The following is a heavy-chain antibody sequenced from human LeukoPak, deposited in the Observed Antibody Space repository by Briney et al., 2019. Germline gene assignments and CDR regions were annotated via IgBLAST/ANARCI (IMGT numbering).Heavy chain of an antibody. Sequence: QPGGSLRLSCAASGFTFSSYWMSWVRQAPGKGLEWVANIKQDGSEKYYMDSVKGRFTISRDNAKNSLYLQMNSLRAEDTAVYYCASRPGAYYFDYWGQGTLVTVSS. D-gene: IGHD3-10*01. J-gene: IGHJ4*02. CDR2: IKQDGSEK. CDR3: ASRPGAYYFDY. V-gene: IGHV3-7*01. CDR1: GFTFSSYW.